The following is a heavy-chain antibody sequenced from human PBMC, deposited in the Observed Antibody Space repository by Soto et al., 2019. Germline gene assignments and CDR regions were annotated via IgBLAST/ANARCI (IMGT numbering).Heavy chain of an antibody. Sequence: GGSLRLSCAASGFTFSGSAMHWVRQASGKGLEWVGRIRSKTNSYATAYAASVKGRFTISRDDSKKTAYLQMNSLKTEDTAVYYCTRHIRSGYDYYYYYYMDVWGKGTTVTVSS. J-gene: IGHJ6*03. CDR2: IRSKTNSYAT. D-gene: IGHD5-12*01. CDR3: TRHIRSGYDYYYYYYMDV. V-gene: IGHV3-73*01. CDR1: GFTFSGSA.